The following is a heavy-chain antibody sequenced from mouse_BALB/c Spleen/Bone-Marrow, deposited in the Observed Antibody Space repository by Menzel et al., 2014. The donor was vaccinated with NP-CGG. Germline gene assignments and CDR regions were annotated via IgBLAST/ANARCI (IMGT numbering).Heavy chain of an antibody. CDR1: GFNIKDFY. V-gene: IGHV14-4*02. CDR3: NAWGYVVY. J-gene: IGHJ2*01. Sequence: VQLQQSGAELVRSGASAKLSCTASGFNIKDFYMHRVKQRPEQGLEWIGWIDPATGDTEYAPKFQGKATMTADTSSNTAYLQFSSVTSEDTAVYYCNAWGYVVYWGQGTTLTVSS. CDR2: IDPATGDT.